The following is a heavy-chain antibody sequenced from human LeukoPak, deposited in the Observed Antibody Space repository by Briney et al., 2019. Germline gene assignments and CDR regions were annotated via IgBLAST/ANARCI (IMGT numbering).Heavy chain of an antibody. Sequence: GESLKISCKGSGYSFTSYWLGWVRHMPGKGLEWIGMIYPGDSDTRYSPSFQGEVTISADKSISTAYLQWSSLKASDTAMYYCAIGEGQLWSLDYWGQGTLVTVSS. CDR1: GYSFTSYW. CDR2: IYPGDSDT. D-gene: IGHD5-18*01. CDR3: AIGEGQLWSLDY. J-gene: IGHJ4*02. V-gene: IGHV5-51*01.